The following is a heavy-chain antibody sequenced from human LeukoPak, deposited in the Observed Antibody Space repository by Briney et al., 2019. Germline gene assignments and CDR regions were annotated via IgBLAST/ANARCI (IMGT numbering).Heavy chain of an antibody. CDR3: ARAQRDYYCYYMDV. CDR2: INHSGST. CDR1: GGSFSGYY. V-gene: IGHV4-34*01. J-gene: IGHJ6*03. Sequence: PSETQSLTCAVYGGSFSGYYWSWIRQPPGKGLEWIGEINHSGSTNYNPSLRSRVTISVDTSKNQFSLKLSSVTAADTAVYYCARAQRDYYCYYMDVWDKGIAVSISS.